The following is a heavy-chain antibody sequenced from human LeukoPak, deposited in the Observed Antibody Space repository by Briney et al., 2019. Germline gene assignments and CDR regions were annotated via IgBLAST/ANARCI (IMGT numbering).Heavy chain of an antibody. CDR3: ASQYSSSSGFDY. D-gene: IGHD6-6*01. Sequence: GGSLRLSCAASGFTFNGYAMHWVRQAPGKGLEWVAVISYDGSNKYYVDSVKGRFTISRDNSKNTLYLQMNSLRAEDTAVYYCASQYSSSSGFDYWGQGTLVTVSS. J-gene: IGHJ4*02. CDR2: ISYDGSNK. CDR1: GFTFNGYA. V-gene: IGHV3-30*03.